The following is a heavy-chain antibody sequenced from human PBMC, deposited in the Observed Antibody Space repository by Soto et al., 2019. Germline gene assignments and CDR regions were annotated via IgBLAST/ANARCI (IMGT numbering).Heavy chain of an antibody. CDR1: GGTFSSYT. CDR3: ARSSRACSGGSCYTSDVDY. J-gene: IGHJ4*02. Sequence: QVQLVQSGAEVKKPGSSVKVSCKASGGTFSSYTISWVRQAPGQGLAWMGRIIPILGIANYPQKFQGRVPITADKSTSPAYMELSSLRSEDTAVYYCARSSRACSGGSCYTSDVDYWGQGTLVTVSS. D-gene: IGHD2-15*01. CDR2: IIPILGIA. V-gene: IGHV1-69*02.